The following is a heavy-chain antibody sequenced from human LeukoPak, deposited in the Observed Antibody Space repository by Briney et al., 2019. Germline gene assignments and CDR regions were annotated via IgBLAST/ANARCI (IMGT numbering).Heavy chain of an antibody. V-gene: IGHV3-53*01. J-gene: IGHJ4*02. CDR3: ARVHATTVGFDY. D-gene: IGHD4-17*01. CDR1: GFTVSSNY. CDR2: IYSGGST. Sequence: PGGSLRLSCAASGFTVSSNYMSWVRQAPGKGLEWVSVIYSGGSTYYADSVKGRFTISRDNSENTLYLQMNSLRAEDTAVYYCARVHATTVGFDYWGQGTLVTVSS.